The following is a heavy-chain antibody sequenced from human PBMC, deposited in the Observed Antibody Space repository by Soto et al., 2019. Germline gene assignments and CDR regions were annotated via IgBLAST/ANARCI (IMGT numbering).Heavy chain of an antibody. Sequence: EVQLVESGGTLVQPGGSLRLSCAASGFTLDGHWMTWVRQAPGKGLEWVANIKKGGTEKYYADAVKGRFTVSRDDAKNSLYLQMSNLRAEDTAVYYCARGFATDRWGQGTLVTVSS. J-gene: IGHJ4*02. D-gene: IGHD4-17*01. CDR3: ARGFATDR. V-gene: IGHV3-7*01. CDR1: GFTLDGHW. CDR2: IKKGGTEK.